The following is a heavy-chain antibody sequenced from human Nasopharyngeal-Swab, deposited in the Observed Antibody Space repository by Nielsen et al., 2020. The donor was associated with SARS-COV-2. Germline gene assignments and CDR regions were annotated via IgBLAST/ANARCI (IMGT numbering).Heavy chain of an antibody. CDR1: GGSISSYY. D-gene: IGHD3-16*02. Sequence: SETLSLTCTASGGSISSYYWSWVRQPPGKGLEWIGEIYHSGSTNYNPSLKSRVTISVDKSKNQFSLKLSSVTAADTAVYYCARVVTGWFDPWGQGTLVTVSS. CDR2: IYHSGST. CDR3: ARVVTGWFDP. J-gene: IGHJ5*02. V-gene: IGHV4-59*12.